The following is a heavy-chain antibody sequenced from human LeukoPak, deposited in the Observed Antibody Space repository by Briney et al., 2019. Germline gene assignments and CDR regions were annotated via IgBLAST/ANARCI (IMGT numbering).Heavy chain of an antibody. CDR1: GFACSSYE. D-gene: IGHD6-13*01. CDR2: ISSSGSTI. Sequence: QPGGSLRLSCAASGFACSSYEMNWVRQAPGKGLEWLSYISSSGSTISHADSVKGRFTISRDNAKNSLYLQMNSLRAEDTAVYYCARIGAGSSRDYWGQGTLVTVSS. V-gene: IGHV3-48*03. J-gene: IGHJ4*02. CDR3: ARIGAGSSRDY.